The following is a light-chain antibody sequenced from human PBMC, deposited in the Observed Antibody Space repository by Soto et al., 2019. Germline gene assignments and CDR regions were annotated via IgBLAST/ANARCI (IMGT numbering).Light chain of an antibody. J-gene: IGKJ2*01. CDR3: QQYTHYST. CDR1: QSISRW. CDR2: DAS. Sequence: DIQMTQSPSTLSASVGDRLTITWRASQSISRWVAWYQQKPGKAPKLLIYDASSLESGVPSRFSGSGSGTEFTLTISSLQPDDFTTYYCQQYTHYSTFGQGTKLEIK. V-gene: IGKV1-5*01.